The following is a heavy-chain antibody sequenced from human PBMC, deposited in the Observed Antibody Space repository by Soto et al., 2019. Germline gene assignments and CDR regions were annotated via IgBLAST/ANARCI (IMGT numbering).Heavy chain of an antibody. V-gene: IGHV3-33*05. CDR1: GFTFSSYG. CDR3: ARYSGPLNGFDF. D-gene: IGHD5-12*01. CDR2: IPYDGTNK. Sequence: GGSLRLSCAASGFTFSSYGMHWVRQAPGKGLEWVAVIPYDGTNKNYADSVEGRFTISRDNSKTTLFLQMNNLGAADTAVYYCARYSGPLNGFDFSGQGTMVTVSS. J-gene: IGHJ3*01.